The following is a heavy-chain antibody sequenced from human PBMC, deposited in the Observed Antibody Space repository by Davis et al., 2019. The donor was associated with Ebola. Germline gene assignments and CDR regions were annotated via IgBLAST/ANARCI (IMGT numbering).Heavy chain of an antibody. Sequence: GGSLRLSCAASGFTFSSYGMHWVRQAPGKGLEWVTFIQYDGGDEYYADSVKGRFTISRDSSKNTLHLQMSSLRAEDTAVYYCVKGSGSYFNYYGMDVWGQGTTVTVSS. CDR2: IQYDGGDE. J-gene: IGHJ6*02. V-gene: IGHV3-30*02. D-gene: IGHD3-10*01. CDR3: VKGSGSYFNYYGMDV. CDR1: GFTFSSYG.